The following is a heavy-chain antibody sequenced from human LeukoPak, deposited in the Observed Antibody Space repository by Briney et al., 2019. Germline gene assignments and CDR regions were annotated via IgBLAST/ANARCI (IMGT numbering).Heavy chain of an antibody. J-gene: IGHJ4*02. V-gene: IGHV3-53*01. Sequence: GGSLRLSCAASGFTVDSNYLSWVRQAPGKGLEWVSTIYTGGNTYYAASVKGRFTISRDFSKNAVFLHMNSLRADDTAMYYCARGDDSCYYAYFDYWGQGALVTVSS. CDR2: IYTGGNT. CDR3: ARGDDSCYYAYFDY. CDR1: GFTVDSNY. D-gene: IGHD3-22*01.